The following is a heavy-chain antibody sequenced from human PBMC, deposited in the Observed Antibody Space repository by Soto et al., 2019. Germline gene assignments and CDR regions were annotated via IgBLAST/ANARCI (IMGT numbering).Heavy chain of an antibody. CDR3: ARGYCSGGSCPPFDY. CDR2: TWYDGTNK. D-gene: IGHD2-15*01. V-gene: IGHV3-33*01. CDR1: GFTFSSFG. Sequence: QVQLVESGGGVVQPGRSLRLSCAASGFTFSSFGMHWVRHAPGKGLEWVVVTWYDGTNKYYADSVKGRFTISRDNSKNTLYLQMNSLRVEDTAVYYCARGYCSGGSCPPFDYWGQGTLVTVSS. J-gene: IGHJ4*02.